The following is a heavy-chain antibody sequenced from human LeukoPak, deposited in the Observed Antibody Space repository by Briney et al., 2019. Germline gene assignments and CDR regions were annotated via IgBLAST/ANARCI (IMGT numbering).Heavy chain of an antibody. V-gene: IGHV4-38-2*01. CDR3: ARQGGTIFGVVIRDFDY. Sequence: SETLSLTCAVSGYSISSGYYWGWIRQPPGKGLEWIGSIYHSGSTYYNPSLKSRVTISVDTSKNQFSLKLSSVTATDTAVYYCARQGGTIFGVVIRDFDYWGQGTLVTVSS. J-gene: IGHJ4*02. D-gene: IGHD3-3*01. CDR2: IYHSGST. CDR1: GYSISSGYY.